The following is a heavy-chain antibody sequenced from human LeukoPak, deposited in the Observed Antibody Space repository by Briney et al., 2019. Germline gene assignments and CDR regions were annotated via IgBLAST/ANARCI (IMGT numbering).Heavy chain of an antibody. CDR1: GFTFSSYE. CDR2: ISSSGKTI. CDR3: ARDLHYYVAMDV. D-gene: IGHD3-10*02. Sequence: GGSLRLSCEASGFTFSSYEMNWVRQAPGKGLEWVSYISSSGKTIYYADSTKGRFTVSRDNAKNSLYLQMNSLRAEDTALYYCARDLHYYVAMDVWGQGTTVTVSS. V-gene: IGHV3-48*03. J-gene: IGHJ6*02.